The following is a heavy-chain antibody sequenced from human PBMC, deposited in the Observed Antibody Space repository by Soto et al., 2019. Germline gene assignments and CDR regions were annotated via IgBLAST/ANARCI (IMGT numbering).Heavy chain of an antibody. J-gene: IGHJ4*02. Sequence: GGSLRLSCAASGFTFSSYEMNWVRQAPGKGLEWVSYISSSGSTIYYADSVKGRFTISRDNAKNSLYLQMNSLRAEDTAVYYCARGHRKRELREYYFDYWGQGTLVTVSS. CDR2: ISSSGSTI. CDR1: GFTFSSYE. D-gene: IGHD1-7*01. V-gene: IGHV3-48*03. CDR3: ARGHRKRELREYYFDY.